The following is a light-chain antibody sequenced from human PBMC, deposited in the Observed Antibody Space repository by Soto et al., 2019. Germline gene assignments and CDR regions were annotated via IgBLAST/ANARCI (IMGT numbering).Light chain of an antibody. CDR2: DAS. V-gene: IGKV3D-15*01. CDR1: QSVSSN. CDR3: QQSLNPKT. J-gene: IGKJ1*01. Sequence: EIVMTQSPATLSVSPGERATLSCRASQSVSSNLAWYQQKPGQAPRLLIYDASNRATGIPDRFSGSGSGTDFTLTIDRLEPEDFAVYYCQQSLNPKTFGQGTKVDIK.